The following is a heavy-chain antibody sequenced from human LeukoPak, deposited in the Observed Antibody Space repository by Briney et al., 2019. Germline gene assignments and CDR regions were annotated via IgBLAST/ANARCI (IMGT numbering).Heavy chain of an antibody. J-gene: IGHJ4*02. D-gene: IGHD2-21*01. CDR1: GFTFSSYA. CDR3: ARDMLFQYYFDY. V-gene: IGHV3-30*04. CDR2: ISYDGSNK. Sequence: PGRSLRLSCAASGFTFSSYAMHWVRQAPGKGLGWVAVISYDGSNKYYADSVKGRFTISRDHSKNTLYLQMNSLRAEDTAVYYCARDMLFQYYFDYWGQGTLVTVSS.